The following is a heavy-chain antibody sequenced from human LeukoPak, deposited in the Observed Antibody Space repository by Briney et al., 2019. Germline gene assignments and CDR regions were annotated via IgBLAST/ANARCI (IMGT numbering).Heavy chain of an antibody. CDR2: VSGSGSTT. V-gene: IGHV3-23*01. D-gene: IGHD3-22*01. J-gene: IGHJ4*02. CDR3: AKSDYYDSSGHPSSFEY. CDR1: GFPFSSYA. Sequence: GGSLRLSCAASGFPFSSYAMRWVRQAPGNGLEGVSAVSGSGSTTYYADSVKGRFTISRDNSKNTLYLQMNSLRAEDTAVYYCAKSDYYDSSGHPSSFEYWGQGTLVTVSS.